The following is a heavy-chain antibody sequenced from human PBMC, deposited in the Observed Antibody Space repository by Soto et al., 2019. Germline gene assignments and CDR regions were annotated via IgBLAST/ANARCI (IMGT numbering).Heavy chain of an antibody. D-gene: IGHD3-3*01. CDR2: MNPNSGNT. CDR1: GYAFTIYD. V-gene: IGHV1-8*01. CDR3: ARRSYYDFWSGDYYYYYCMDV. Sequence: ASLKVSCKASGYAFTIYDINWVRQATGQGLEWMGWMNPNSGNTGYAQKFQGRVTMTRNTSISTAYMELSSLRSEDTAVYYCARRSYYDFWSGDYYYYYCMDVWGKGTTVTVSS. J-gene: IGHJ6*03.